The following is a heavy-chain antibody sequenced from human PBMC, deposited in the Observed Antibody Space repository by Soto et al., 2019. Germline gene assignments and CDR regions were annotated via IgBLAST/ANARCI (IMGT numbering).Heavy chain of an antibody. CDR2: IYHSGST. D-gene: IGHD3-22*01. V-gene: IGHV4-4*02. CDR1: GGSISSSNW. CDR3: ARGGGVVVIIKDAFDI. Sequence: QVQLQESGPGLVKPSGTLSLTCAVSGGSISSSNWWSWVRQPPGKGLEWIGEIYHSGSTNYNPSLKSRVTTSVDKSKNQFSLKLSSVTAADTAVYYCARGGGVVVIIKDAFDIWGQGTMVTVSS. J-gene: IGHJ3*02.